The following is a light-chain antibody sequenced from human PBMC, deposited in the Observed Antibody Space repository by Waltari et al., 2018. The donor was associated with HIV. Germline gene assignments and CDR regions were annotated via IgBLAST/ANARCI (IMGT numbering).Light chain of an antibody. J-gene: IGLJ2*01. Sequence: SYELTQPPLVSVYPGQTARITCSGDQLGHNYACWYQQKPGQSPVLVIYQDNNRPSGIPERFSGSNSGNTATLTISGTQAMDEADYYCQAWDSGTVVFGGGTKLTVL. CDR3: QAWDSGTVV. CDR1: QLGHNY. V-gene: IGLV3-1*01. CDR2: QDN.